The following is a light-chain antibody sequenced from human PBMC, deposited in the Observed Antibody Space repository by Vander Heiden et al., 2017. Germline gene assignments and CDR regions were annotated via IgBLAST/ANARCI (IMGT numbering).Light chain of an antibody. CDR3: QSYDSSLSGSGV. CDR1: SSNIGAGYD. CDR2: GNS. Sequence: QSVLTQPPSVSGAPGQRVTISCTGSSSNIGAGYDVHWYQQLPGTAPKPLIYGNSNRRSGVPDRFSGSKSGTSASLAITGLQAEDEADYYCQSYDSSLSGSGVFGGGTKLTVL. J-gene: IGLJ2*01. V-gene: IGLV1-40*01.